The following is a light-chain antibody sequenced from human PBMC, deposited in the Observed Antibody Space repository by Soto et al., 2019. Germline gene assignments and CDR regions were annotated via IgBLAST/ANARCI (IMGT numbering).Light chain of an antibody. CDR2: DGS. Sequence: QSALTQPASVSGSPGQSVTISCSGTSTDVGGYTYVSWYQHHPGNAPILMFIDGSNRPSGVSNRCSGSKSADTSSLTISGLQPEDEAAYYYSSYTASNMREIVFGTGTKLTVL. J-gene: IGLJ1*01. CDR3: SSYTASNMREIV. V-gene: IGLV2-14*03. CDR1: STDVGGYTY.